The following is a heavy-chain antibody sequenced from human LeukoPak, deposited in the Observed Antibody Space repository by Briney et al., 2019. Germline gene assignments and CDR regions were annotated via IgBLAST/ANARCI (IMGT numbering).Heavy chain of an antibody. CDR2: IYHSGSI. CDR3: ARGFRGASFDY. V-gene: IGHV4-61*05. D-gene: IGHD1-26*01. J-gene: IGHJ4*02. Sequence: SETLSLTCTVSGGSISSSTYFWGWIRQPPGKGLEWIGYIYHSGSIDYNSSLKSRVTISEDTSKKQFSLKVSSVTAADTAVYYCARGFRGASFDYWGQGTLVTVSS. CDR1: GGSISSSTYF.